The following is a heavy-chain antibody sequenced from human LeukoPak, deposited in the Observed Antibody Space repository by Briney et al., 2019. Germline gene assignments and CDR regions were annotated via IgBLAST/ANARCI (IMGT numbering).Heavy chain of an antibody. V-gene: IGHV7-4-1*02. D-gene: IGHD2/OR15-2a*01. Sequence: ASVKVPCKASGYTFSNYAMNWVRQAPGQGLEWMGWIHTNTGNPTYGQGFTGRFVFSLDTSVSTAYLQISDIKAEDNAVYYCARKNNFDAFDIWGQGTMVTVSS. CDR1: GYTFSNYA. CDR3: ARKNNFDAFDI. CDR2: IHTNTGNP. J-gene: IGHJ3*02.